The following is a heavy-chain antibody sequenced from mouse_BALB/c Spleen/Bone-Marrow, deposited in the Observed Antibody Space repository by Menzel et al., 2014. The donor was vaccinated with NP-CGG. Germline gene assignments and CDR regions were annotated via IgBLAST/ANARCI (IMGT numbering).Heavy chain of an antibody. CDR1: GFTLSSYG. Sequence: EVKVVDSGGGLVQPGGSLKLSCAASGFTLSSYGMSWVRRTPDKRLELVATINSNGGSTYYPDSVKGRFTISRDNAKNTLYLQMSSLKSEDTAMYYCARDYDYDYWGQGTTLTVSS. V-gene: IGHV5-6-3*01. CDR3: ARDYDYDY. CDR2: INSNGGST. D-gene: IGHD2-4*01. J-gene: IGHJ2*01.